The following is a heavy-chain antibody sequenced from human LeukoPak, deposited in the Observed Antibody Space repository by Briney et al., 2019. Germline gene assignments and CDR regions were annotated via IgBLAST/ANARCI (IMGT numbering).Heavy chain of an antibody. D-gene: IGHD4-17*01. Sequence: SETLSLTCTVSGGSISSSSYYWGWIRQPPGKGLEWIGSIYYSGYTYYNPSLKSRVTISVDTSKNQFSLKLTSVTAADTAVYYCVRAPAGVPRCHMDVWGKGTTVTVSS. V-gene: IGHV4-39*07. CDR2: IYYSGYT. J-gene: IGHJ6*03. CDR3: VRAPAGVPRCHMDV. CDR1: GGSISSSSYY.